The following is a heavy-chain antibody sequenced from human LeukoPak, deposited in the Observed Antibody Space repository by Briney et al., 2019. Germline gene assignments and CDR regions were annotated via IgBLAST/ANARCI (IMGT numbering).Heavy chain of an antibody. Sequence: PGGSLRLSCAASGFTFSSYSMNWVRQAPGKGLEWVSSISSSSSYIYYADSVKGRFTISRDNAKNSLYLQMNSLRAEDTAVYYCARDWKVCSGGSCYRLTGGPDYWGQGTLVTVSS. V-gene: IGHV3-21*01. D-gene: IGHD2-15*01. CDR2: ISSSSSYI. CDR1: GFTFSSYS. CDR3: ARDWKVCSGGSCYRLTGGPDY. J-gene: IGHJ4*02.